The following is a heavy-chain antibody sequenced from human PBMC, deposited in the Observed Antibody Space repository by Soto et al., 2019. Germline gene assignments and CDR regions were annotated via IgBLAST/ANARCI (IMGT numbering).Heavy chain of an antibody. J-gene: IGHJ4*02. D-gene: IGHD2-15*01. V-gene: IGHV4-31*03. Sequence: QVQLQESGPGLVKPSQTLSLTCTVSGGSIKSGSYYWSWIRQHPGKGLVWIGYTYDSGSTYYNSALKSRLTISVDTFKYQFSLKLSSVTAADTAVYYCARGNGYCIGIACHHFDFWGQGTLVTVSS. CDR3: ARGNGYCIGIACHHFDF. CDR1: GGSIKSGSYY. CDR2: TYDSGST.